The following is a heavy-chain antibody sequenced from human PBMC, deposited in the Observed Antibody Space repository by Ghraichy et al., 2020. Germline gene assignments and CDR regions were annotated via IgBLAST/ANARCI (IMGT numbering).Heavy chain of an antibody. Sequence: GGSLRLSCAASGFTFSSYAMSWVRQAPGKGLEWVSAISGSGGSTYYADSVKGRFTISRDNSKNTLYLQMNSLRAEDTAVYYCAKDRGYSYGFGGAGLPTYYFDYWGQGTLVTVSS. J-gene: IGHJ4*02. CDR1: GFTFSSYA. CDR2: ISGSGGST. V-gene: IGHV3-23*01. D-gene: IGHD5-18*01. CDR3: AKDRGYSYGFGGAGLPTYYFDY.